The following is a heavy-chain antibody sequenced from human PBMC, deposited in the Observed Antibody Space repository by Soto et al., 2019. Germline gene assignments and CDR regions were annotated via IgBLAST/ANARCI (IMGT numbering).Heavy chain of an antibody. Sequence: QVQLVESGGGVVQPGRSLRLSCAASGFTFSSYAMHWVRQAPGKGLEWVAVISYDGSNKYYADSVKGRFTISRHNSKNTLYLQMNSLRAEDTAVYYCARDNSVATIGFDYWGQGTLVTVSS. CDR2: ISYDGSNK. CDR3: ARDNSVATIGFDY. V-gene: IGHV3-30-3*01. J-gene: IGHJ4*02. D-gene: IGHD5-12*01. CDR1: GFTFSSYA.